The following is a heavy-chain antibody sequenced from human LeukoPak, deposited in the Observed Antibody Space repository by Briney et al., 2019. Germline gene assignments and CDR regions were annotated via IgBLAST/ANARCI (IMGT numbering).Heavy chain of an antibody. CDR2: IIPILGIA. J-gene: IGHJ4*02. CDR3: ARDGCSGGSCYSDY. Sequence: ASVKVSCKASGGTFSSYAISWVRQAPGQGLEWMGRIIPILGIANYAQKFQGRVTITADKSTSTAYMELSSLRSEDTAVYYCARDGCSGGSCYSDYWGQGTLVTVSS. V-gene: IGHV1-69*04. CDR1: GGTFSSYA. D-gene: IGHD2-15*01.